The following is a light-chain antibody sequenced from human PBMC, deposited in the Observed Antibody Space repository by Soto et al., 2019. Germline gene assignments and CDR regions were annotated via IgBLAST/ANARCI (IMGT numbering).Light chain of an antibody. V-gene: IGLV2-14*01. CDR1: SSDIGSNNY. J-gene: IGLJ3*02. Sequence: QSALTQPASVSGSPGQSITISCTGTSSDIGSNNYVTWFQQRPGKAPTLIIYEVSNRPSGVSTHFSGSKSGNTASLTISGLLPEDDAEYYCISYTTTTRLFGGGTKVTVL. CDR2: EVS. CDR3: ISYTTTTRL.